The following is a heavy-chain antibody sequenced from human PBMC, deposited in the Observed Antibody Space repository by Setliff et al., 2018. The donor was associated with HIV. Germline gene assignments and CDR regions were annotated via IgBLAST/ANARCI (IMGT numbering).Heavy chain of an antibody. CDR3: VGLGYSFSYRWWLDP. CDR2: ISAYNGNT. J-gene: IGHJ5*02. V-gene: IGHV1-18*01. Sequence: GASVKVSCKASGYTFTSYGISWVRQAPGQGLEWMGWISAYNGNTNYAQKLQGRVTMTTDTSKSTAYMELRSLRSEDTAVYYCVGLGYSFSYRWWLDPWGQGTLVTVSS. D-gene: IGHD5-18*01. CDR1: GYTFTSYG.